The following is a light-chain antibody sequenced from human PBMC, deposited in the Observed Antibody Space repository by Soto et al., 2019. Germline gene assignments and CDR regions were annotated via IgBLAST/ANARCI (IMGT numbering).Light chain of an antibody. CDR2: DAS. J-gene: IGKJ5*01. CDR1: QSVSID. CDR3: QQRSNWPIT. V-gene: IGKV3-11*01. Sequence: EILLTQSPATLSLSPGERATLSCRTSQSVSIDFAWYQQKPGRAPRLLIYDASNRATGITARFIGSGSGTDFTLTISSLEPEDFAVYYCQQRSNWPITFGQGTRLEIK.